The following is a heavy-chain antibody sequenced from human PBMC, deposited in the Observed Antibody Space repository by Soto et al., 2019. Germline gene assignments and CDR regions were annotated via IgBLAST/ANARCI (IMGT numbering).Heavy chain of an antibody. V-gene: IGHV1-18*01. D-gene: IGHD2-2*01. Sequence: ASVKVSCKASGYTLTSYGISWVRQAPGQGLEWMGWISAYNGNTNYAQKLQGRVTMTTDTSTSTAYMELRSLRSDDTAVYYCARDVVVPAAIYYYYYMDVWGKGTTVTVSS. CDR2: ISAYNGNT. CDR3: ARDVVVPAAIYYYYYMDV. CDR1: GYTLTSYG. J-gene: IGHJ6*03.